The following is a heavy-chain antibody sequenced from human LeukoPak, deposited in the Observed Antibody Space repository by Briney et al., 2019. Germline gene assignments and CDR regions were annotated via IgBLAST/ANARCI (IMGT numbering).Heavy chain of an antibody. CDR3: ARRGDPYYFDF. CDR1: GFTFSSSA. J-gene: IGHJ4*02. D-gene: IGHD2-21*02. CDR2: IGGNGGPT. V-gene: IGHV3-23*01. Sequence: PGGSLRLSCAASGFTFSSSAMNWVRQAPGKGLEWVSVIGGNGGPTYYADSVKGRFTTSRDNSKNTLYLRLNSLRAEDTAVYYCARRGDPYYFDFWGQGALVTVSA.